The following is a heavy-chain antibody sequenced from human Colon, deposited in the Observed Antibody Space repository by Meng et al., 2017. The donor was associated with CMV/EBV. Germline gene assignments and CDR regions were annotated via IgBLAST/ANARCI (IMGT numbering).Heavy chain of an antibody. CDR1: GYTFNNYY. Sequence: LVQAWAEVKKPWASVKVYCKETGYTFNNYYLHWVRHDPGKGLEWMGVISCNSGDTAYAQQFQGRFTMTRDTSTRTAYMELSSLRSEDTAVYYCSRDGPWGYGGSDYWGQGTLVTVSS. V-gene: IGHV1-46*02. J-gene: IGHJ4*02. CDR2: ISCNSGDT. CDR3: SRDGPWGYGGSDY. D-gene: IGHD7-27*01.